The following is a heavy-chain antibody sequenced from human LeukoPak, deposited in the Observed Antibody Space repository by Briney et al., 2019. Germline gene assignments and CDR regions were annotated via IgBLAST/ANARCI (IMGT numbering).Heavy chain of an antibody. J-gene: IGHJ4*02. CDR2: FDPEDGET. D-gene: IGHD3-9*01. CDR3: ATPGPYDILTGPRGFDY. V-gene: IGHV1-24*01. CDR1: GYTLTELS. Sequence: ASVKVSCKVSGYTLTELSMHWVRQAPGKGLEWMGGFDPEDGETIYAQKFQGRVTMTRDTSTSTVYMELSSLRSEDTAVYYCATPGPYDILTGPRGFDYWGQGTLVTVSS.